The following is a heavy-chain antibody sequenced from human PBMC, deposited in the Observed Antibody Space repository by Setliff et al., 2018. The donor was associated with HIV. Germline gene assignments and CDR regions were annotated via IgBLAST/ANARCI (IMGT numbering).Heavy chain of an antibody. CDR3: ARQVGEGKWYLDS. CDR2: IHQSGTA. Sequence: SETLSLTCAVYGGSFSVYYWGWIRQPPGKGLEWIAIIHQSGTAHKRPSLKSRVTISIDTSENLFSLKLSGVTAADTAIYYCARQVGEGKWYLDSWGHGTLVTVSS. D-gene: IGHD1-26*01. CDR1: GGSFSVYY. J-gene: IGHJ4*01. V-gene: IGHV4-34*01.